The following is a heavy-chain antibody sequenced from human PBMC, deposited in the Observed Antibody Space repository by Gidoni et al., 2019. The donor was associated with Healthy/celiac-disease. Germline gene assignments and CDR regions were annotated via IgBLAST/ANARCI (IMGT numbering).Heavy chain of an antibody. CDR3: AKDRPPSSSWPGPGWFDP. CDR2: ISGSGGST. D-gene: IGHD6-13*01. Sequence: EVQLLESGGGLVQPGGSLRLSCAASGFTFSSYAMSWVRQAPGKGLEWVSAISGSGGSTYYADSVKGRFTISRDNSKNTLYLQMNSLRAEDTAVYYCAKDRPPSSSWPGPGWFDPWGQGTLVTVSS. V-gene: IGHV3-23*01. CDR1: GFTFSSYA. J-gene: IGHJ5*02.